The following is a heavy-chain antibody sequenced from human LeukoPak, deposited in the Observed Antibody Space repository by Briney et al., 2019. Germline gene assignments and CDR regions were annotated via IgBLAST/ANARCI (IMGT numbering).Heavy chain of an antibody. CDR3: ARTRHYDNCFDP. CDR1: GGSIIYYY. D-gene: IGHD3-3*01. J-gene: IGHJ5*02. Sequence: SETLSLTCTVSGGSIIYYYWSWIRQPAGKGLEWIGRIYTSGATYYNPSLKNRVTMSVDTSENQFSLKLKSVTAADTAVYYCARTRHYDNCFDPWGRGTLVTVSS. V-gene: IGHV4-4*07. CDR2: IYTSGAT.